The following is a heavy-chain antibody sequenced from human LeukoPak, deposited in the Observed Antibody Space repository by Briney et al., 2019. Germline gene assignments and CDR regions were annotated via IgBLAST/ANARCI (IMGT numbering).Heavy chain of an antibody. D-gene: IGHD2-2*01. CDR3: ARGIVPPNQDAFDI. J-gene: IGHJ3*02. CDR1: GGSISSGGYY. V-gene: IGHV4-31*03. Sequence: PSETLSLTCTVSGGSISSGGYYWSWIRQHPGKGLEWIGYIYYSGSTYYNPSLKSRVTISVDTSKNQFSLKLSSVTAADTAVYYCARGIVPPNQDAFDIWGQGTMVTVSS. CDR2: IYYSGST.